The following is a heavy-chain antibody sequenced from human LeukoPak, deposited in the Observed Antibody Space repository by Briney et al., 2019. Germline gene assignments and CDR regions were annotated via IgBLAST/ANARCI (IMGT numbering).Heavy chain of an antibody. Sequence: PSETLSLTCAVSGGSISSSNWWRWVRQPPGKGLEWIGEINHSGSTNYNPSLKSRVTISVDTFKNQLSLKLSSMTAADTAVYYCARQWLVSPLFDYWGQGTLVTVSS. J-gene: IGHJ4*02. CDR2: INHSGST. D-gene: IGHD6-19*01. CDR3: ARQWLVSPLFDY. V-gene: IGHV4-4*02. CDR1: GGSISSSNW.